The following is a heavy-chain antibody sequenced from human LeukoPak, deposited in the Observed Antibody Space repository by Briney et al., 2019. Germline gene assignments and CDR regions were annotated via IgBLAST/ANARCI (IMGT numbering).Heavy chain of an antibody. Sequence: ASVKVSCKASGYSFIGYYIHWVRQAPGQGLEWMGWINHNSGGTNYAQKFQGRVTMTRDTSISTAYMELSRLRSDDTAVYYCARVQWPVVPAAMDYWGQGTLVTVSS. CDR1: GYSFIGYY. V-gene: IGHV1-2*02. CDR3: ARVQWPVVPAAMDY. J-gene: IGHJ4*02. D-gene: IGHD2-2*01. CDR2: INHNSGGT.